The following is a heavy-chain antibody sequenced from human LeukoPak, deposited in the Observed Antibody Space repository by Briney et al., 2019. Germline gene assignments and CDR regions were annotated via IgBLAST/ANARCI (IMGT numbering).Heavy chain of an antibody. CDR2: ISYSGTT. D-gene: IGHD5-12*01. CDR1: GDSINNNDYY. V-gene: IGHV4-39*07. CDR3: ARGPYSGYTLRPLDY. Sequence: PSETLSLTCTVSGDSINNNDYYWSWIRQPPGKGPEWIGSISYSGTTYYNPSLKSRVTISLDTSKNQFSLKLTSVIAADTAVYYCARGPYSGYTLRPLDYWGQGTLVTVSS. J-gene: IGHJ4*02.